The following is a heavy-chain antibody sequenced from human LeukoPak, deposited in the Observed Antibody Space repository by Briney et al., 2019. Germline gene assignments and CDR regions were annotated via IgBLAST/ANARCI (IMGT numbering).Heavy chain of an antibody. Sequence: GASVKVSCKASGYTFTGYYMHWVRQAPGQGLEWMGWINPNSGGTNYAQKFQGRVTTTRDTSISTAYMELSRLRSDDTAVYYCARGMYSSGWYLGYWGQGTLVTVSS. CDR3: ARGMYSSGWYLGY. CDR2: INPNSGGT. CDR1: GYTFTGYY. J-gene: IGHJ4*02. D-gene: IGHD6-19*01. V-gene: IGHV1-2*02.